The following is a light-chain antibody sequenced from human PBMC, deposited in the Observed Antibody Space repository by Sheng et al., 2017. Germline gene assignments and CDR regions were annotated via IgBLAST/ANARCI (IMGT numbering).Light chain of an antibody. CDR2: GAS. J-gene: IGKJ4*01. Sequence: EVVLTQSPATLSVSPGESATLSCRASQSVARDFAWYQQKPGQAPRLLIYGASTRAADVPARFSGSGSETEFTLTINSLHSEDIAVYYCQQYHNWPPGATLGGGPRWRSN. V-gene: IGKV3-15*01. CDR3: QQYHNWPPGAT. CDR1: QSVARD.